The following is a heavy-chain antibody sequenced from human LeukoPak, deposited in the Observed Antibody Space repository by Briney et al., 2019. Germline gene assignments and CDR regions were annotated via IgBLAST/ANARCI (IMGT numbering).Heavy chain of an antibody. CDR2: IYYSGST. CDR1: GGSISSYY. CDR3: ARGLLIYSSNWFDP. J-gene: IGHJ5*02. D-gene: IGHD2-21*01. Sequence: SETLSLTCTVSGGSISSYYWNWIRQPPGKGLEWIGYIYYSGSTNYNPSLKSRVTISVDTSKNQFSLKLSSVTAADTAVYYCARGLLIYSSNWFDPWGQGTLVTVSS. V-gene: IGHV4-59*01.